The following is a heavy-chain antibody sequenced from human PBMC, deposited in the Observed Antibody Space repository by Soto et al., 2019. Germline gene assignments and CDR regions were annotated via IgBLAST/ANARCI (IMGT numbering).Heavy chain of an antibody. D-gene: IGHD2-8*01. Sequence: QVQLVQSGAEVKKPGSSVKVSCKASGGTFSSYAISWVRQAPGQGLEWMGGIIPIFGTADYAQKFQGRVTITADESTSTAYMELSSLRSEATAVYYCACTVSNDYSYGMDAWGQGTAVTVSS. V-gene: IGHV1-69*12. CDR2: IIPIFGTA. CDR1: GGTFSSYA. CDR3: ACTVSNDYSYGMDA. J-gene: IGHJ6*02.